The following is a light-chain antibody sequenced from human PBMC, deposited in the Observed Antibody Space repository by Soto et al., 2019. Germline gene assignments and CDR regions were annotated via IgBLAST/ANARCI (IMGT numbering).Light chain of an antibody. J-gene: IGLJ2*01. V-gene: IGLV2-11*01. CDR1: SSDFGGYNY. Sequence: QSALTQPRSVSGSPGQSVTISCTGTSSDFGGYNYVSWYQHHPGKAPKLMIYDVSERPSGVPDRFSGSKSGTSASLAISGLRFEDAADYYCAAWDDSLSGHVVFGGGTKLTVL. CDR2: DVS. CDR3: AAWDDSLSGHVV.